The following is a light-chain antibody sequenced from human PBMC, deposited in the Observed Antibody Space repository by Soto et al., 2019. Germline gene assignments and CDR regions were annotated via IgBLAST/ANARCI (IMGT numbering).Light chain of an antibody. Sequence: QSVLTQPASVSGSPGQSITISCTGTSSDVGIYNLVSWYQLHPGKAPKLMIYEANKRPSGVSNRFSGSKSGNTASLTISGLQAEDEADYYCKSYAGDGTWVFGGGTNVTVL. CDR2: EAN. CDR3: KSYAGDGTWV. V-gene: IGLV2-23*01. CDR1: SSDVGIYNL. J-gene: IGLJ3*02.